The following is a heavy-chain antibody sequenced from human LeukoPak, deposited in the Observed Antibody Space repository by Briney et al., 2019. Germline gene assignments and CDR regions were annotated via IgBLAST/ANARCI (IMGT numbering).Heavy chain of an antibody. D-gene: IGHD2-8*02. CDR2: ITGSGGVT. CDR3: AVRPGGRRHFDS. J-gene: IGHJ4*02. CDR1: GFTFSTYA. V-gene: IGHV3-23*01. Sequence: GGSLRLSCAASGFTFSTYAMNWVRQAPGKGLEWVSEITGSGGVTFYADSGKGRFTISRDNSRNTLYLQMNSLRAEDTAVYYCAVRPGGRRHFDSWGQGTLVTVS.